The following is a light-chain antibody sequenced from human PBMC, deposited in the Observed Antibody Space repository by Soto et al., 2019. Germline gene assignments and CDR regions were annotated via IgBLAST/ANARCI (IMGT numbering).Light chain of an antibody. Sequence: QSALTQPASVSGSPGQSITISCTGTSSDVGGYNYVSWYQQHPGKAPKLMIYDVSNRPSGVSNRFSGSKSGNTASLTISGLQAEXXADXXCSSYTSSTTLKVFGGGTKLTVL. CDR1: SSDVGGYNY. CDR3: SSYTSSTTLKV. J-gene: IGLJ2*01. V-gene: IGLV2-14*03. CDR2: DVS.